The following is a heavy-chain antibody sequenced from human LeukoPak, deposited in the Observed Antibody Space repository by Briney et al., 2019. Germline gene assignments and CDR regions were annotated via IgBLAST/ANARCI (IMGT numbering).Heavy chain of an antibody. CDR1: GFTFSDSY. D-gene: IGHD5-24*01. J-gene: IGHJ4*02. CDR3: ARGSRTIELGDDY. CDR2: ISSSSSDT. Sequence: PGGSPRLSCAASGFTFSDSYMSWIRQTPGKGLEWLSYISSSSSDTNYADSVKGRFTISRDNAKNSLYLQMNSLRAEDTAVYYCARGSRTIELGDDYWGQGTLVTVSS. V-gene: IGHV3-11*06.